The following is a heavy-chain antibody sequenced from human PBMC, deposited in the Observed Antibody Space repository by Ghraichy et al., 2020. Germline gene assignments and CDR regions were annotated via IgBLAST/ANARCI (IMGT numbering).Heavy chain of an antibody. CDR1: GGSVSSGNYY. Sequence: SETLSLTCTVSGGSVSSGNYYWSWIRQPPGKGLEWIGYIYYSGSTNYNPSLKSRVTISVDTSKNQFSLKLSSVTAADTAVYYCATQGYCSSTSCDYYYYYYGMDVGGQGTTVTVSS. V-gene: IGHV4-61*01. CDR3: ATQGYCSSTSCDYYYYYYGMDV. D-gene: IGHD2-2*01. CDR2: IYYSGST. J-gene: IGHJ6*02.